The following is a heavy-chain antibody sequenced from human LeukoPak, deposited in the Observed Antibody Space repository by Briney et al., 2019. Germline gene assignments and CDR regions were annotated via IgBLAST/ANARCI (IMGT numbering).Heavy chain of an antibody. CDR1: GFTFSSYE. Sequence: GGSLRLSCAASGFTFSSYEMNWVRQAPGRGLEWVSYINSGGTTIYYADSVKGRFTISRDNAKNSLYLQMNGLRAEDTAVYYCARGDSCPTYWGQGTLVTVSS. CDR3: ARGDSCPTY. D-gene: IGHD2-15*01. V-gene: IGHV3-48*03. CDR2: INSGGTTI. J-gene: IGHJ4*02.